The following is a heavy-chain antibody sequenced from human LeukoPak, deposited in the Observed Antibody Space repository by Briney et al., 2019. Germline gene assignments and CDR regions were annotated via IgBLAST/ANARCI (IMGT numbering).Heavy chain of an antibody. Sequence: WASVKVSCKASGGTFSSYAISWVRQAPGQGLEWVGGIIPIFGTANYAQKFQGRVTITTDESTSTAYMELSSLRSEDTAVYYCASGYYYDSSGYQLDYWGQGTLVTVSS. CDR3: ASGYYYDSSGYQLDY. V-gene: IGHV1-69*05. CDR2: IIPIFGTA. D-gene: IGHD3-22*01. J-gene: IGHJ4*02. CDR1: GGTFSSYA.